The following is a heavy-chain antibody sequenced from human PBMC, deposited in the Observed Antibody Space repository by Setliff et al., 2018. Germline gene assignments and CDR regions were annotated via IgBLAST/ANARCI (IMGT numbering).Heavy chain of an antibody. V-gene: IGHV4-39*02. CDR2: LYYTGSP. J-gene: IGHJ3*01. D-gene: IGHD3-16*01. Sequence: PSETLSLPCTVSVGSIRSRSYSWGWFRQPPGTGLEWLGSLYYTGSPHFTPSLTIRVAISVDTSKNLLSLRVNSVTATDTAVYYWARPLEESVGGVRDSDAGEGGGQGTRVTGSS. CDR1: VGSIRSRSYS. CDR3: ARPLEESVGGVRDSDAGEG.